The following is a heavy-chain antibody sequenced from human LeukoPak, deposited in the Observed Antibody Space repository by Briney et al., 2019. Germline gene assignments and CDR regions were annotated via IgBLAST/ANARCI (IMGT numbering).Heavy chain of an antibody. J-gene: IGHJ6*03. CDR1: GFTFSSYW. CDR3: ARDRHYGSGSWPDPFWGYYYYYYYMDV. V-gene: IGHV3-7*01. D-gene: IGHD3-10*01. CDR2: IKQDGSEK. Sequence: PGGSPRLSCAASGFTFSSYWMSWVHQAPGKGLEWVANIKQDGSEKYYVDSVKGRFTISRDNAKNSLYLQMNSLRAEDTAVYYCARDRHYGSGSWPDPFWGYYYYYYYMDVWGKGTTVTVSS.